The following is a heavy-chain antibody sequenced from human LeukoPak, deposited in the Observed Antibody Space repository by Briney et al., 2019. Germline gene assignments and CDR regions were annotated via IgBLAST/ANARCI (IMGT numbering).Heavy chain of an antibody. J-gene: IGHJ4*02. V-gene: IGHV3-21*01. CDR1: GFTFNIFS. CDR2: ISSSTTYI. D-gene: IGHD3-16*02. CDR3: ARNNVIYGAVQPFDY. Sequence: PGGSLRLSCAASGFTFNIFSMDWVRQAPGKGLEWVSSISSSTTYIYYADSVKGRFTISRDNAKNSLYLQMNSLRAEDTAVYYCARNNVIYGAVQPFDYWGQGTRVTVSS.